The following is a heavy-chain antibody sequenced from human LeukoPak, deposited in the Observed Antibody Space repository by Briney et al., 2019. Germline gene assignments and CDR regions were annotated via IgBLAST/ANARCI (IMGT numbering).Heavy chain of an antibody. CDR2: INHIGST. V-gene: IGHV4-4*02. CDR1: IRSIYSSNW. J-gene: IGHJ4*02. Sequence: SVTLSLTCSVSIRSIYSSNWLRRARQPPGKGLGWIGEINHIGSTNYNPSVRSRVTVSVDKCKHNFSLKISSVTAADAAIHFCAKDSCNNGSCYVDYWGQGTLVTVSS. D-gene: IGHD2-8*01. CDR3: AKDSCNNGSCYVDY.